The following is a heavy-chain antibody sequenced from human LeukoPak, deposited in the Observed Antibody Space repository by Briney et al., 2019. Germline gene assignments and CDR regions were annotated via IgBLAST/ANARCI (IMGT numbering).Heavy chain of an antibody. D-gene: IGHD3-10*01. CDR2: INHSGST. CDR1: GGSFSGYY. CDR3: AREGYYGSGRLTDF. J-gene: IGHJ4*02. Sequence: KSSETLSLTCAVYGGSFSGYYWSWIRQPPGKGLEWIGEINHSGSTNYNPSLKSRVTISVDTSKNQFSLKLSSVTAADTAVYHCAREGYYGSGRLTDFWGQGTLVTVSS. V-gene: IGHV4-34*01.